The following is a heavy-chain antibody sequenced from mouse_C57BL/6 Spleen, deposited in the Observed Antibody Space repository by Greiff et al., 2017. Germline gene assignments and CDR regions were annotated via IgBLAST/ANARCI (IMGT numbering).Heavy chain of an antibody. J-gene: IGHJ3*01. V-gene: IGHV1-18*01. Sequence: LQESGPELVKPGASVKIPCKASGYTFTDYNMDWVKQSHGKSLEWIGDINPNNGGTIYNQKFKGKATLTVDKSSSTAYMELRSLTSEDTAVYYCARSRDGYYPAWFAYWGQGTLVTVSA. CDR3: ARSRDGYYPAWFAY. D-gene: IGHD2-3*01. CDR2: INPNNGGT. CDR1: GYTFTDYN.